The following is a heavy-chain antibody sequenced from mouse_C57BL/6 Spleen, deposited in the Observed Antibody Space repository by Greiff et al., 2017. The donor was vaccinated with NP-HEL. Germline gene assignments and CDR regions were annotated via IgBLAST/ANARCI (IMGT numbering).Heavy chain of an antibody. V-gene: IGHV2-6-1*01. CDR1: GFSLTSYG. Sequence: VQLQQSGPGLVAPSQSLSITCTVSGFSLTSYGVHWVRQPPGKGLEWLVVIWSDGSTTYNSALKSRLSISKDNSKSQVFLKMNSLQTDDTAMYYCARQDGYHYYAMDYWGQGTSVTVSS. J-gene: IGHJ4*01. D-gene: IGHD2-3*01. CDR3: ARQDGYHYYAMDY. CDR2: IWSDGST.